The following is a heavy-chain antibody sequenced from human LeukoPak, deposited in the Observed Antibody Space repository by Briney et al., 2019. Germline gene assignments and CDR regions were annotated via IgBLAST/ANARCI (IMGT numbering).Heavy chain of an antibody. CDR1: GYTFTSYG. D-gene: IGHD6-19*01. Sequence: ASVKVSCKASGYTFTSYGISWVRQAPGQGLEWMGWISAYNGNTNYAQKLQGRVTMTTDTSTSTAYMELRSLRSNDTAVYYCARFGLGKHIEVAGIPFDIWGQGTMVTVSS. CDR3: ARFGLGKHIEVAGIPFDI. J-gene: IGHJ3*02. CDR2: ISAYNGNT. V-gene: IGHV1-18*01.